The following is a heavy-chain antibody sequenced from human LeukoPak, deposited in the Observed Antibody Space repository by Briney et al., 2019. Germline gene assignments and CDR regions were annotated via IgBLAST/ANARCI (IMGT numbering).Heavy chain of an antibody. CDR1: GGSISSYY. CDR2: IYYIGST. CDR3: ARLLRGGNYYGMDV. D-gene: IGHD2-15*01. Sequence: SETLSLTCTVSGGSISSYYWTWIRQPPGKGLECIGYIYYIGSTNCNPSLKSRVTISVDTSKNQFSLKLSSLTAADTAVYYCARLLRGGNYYGMDVWGEGTTVTVSS. J-gene: IGHJ6*04. V-gene: IGHV4-59*01.